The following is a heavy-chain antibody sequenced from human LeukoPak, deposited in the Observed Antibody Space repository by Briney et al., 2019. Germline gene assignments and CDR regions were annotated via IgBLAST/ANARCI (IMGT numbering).Heavy chain of an antibody. D-gene: IGHD3-10*01. CDR3: AREMWFGEPPLDY. V-gene: IGHV3-30*03. CDR2: ISYDGNNK. J-gene: IGHJ4*02. Sequence: QPGRSLRLSCAASGFTFSSYGMHWVRQAPGKGLEWVAVISYDGNNKYYADSVKGRFTISRDISKNTLYLQMNSLKPEDTAVYYCAREMWFGEPPLDYWGQGTLVTVSS. CDR1: GFTFSSYG.